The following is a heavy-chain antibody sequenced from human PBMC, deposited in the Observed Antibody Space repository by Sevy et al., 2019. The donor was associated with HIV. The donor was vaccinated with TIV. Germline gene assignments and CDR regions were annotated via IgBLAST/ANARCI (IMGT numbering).Heavy chain of an antibody. CDR3: TRSFSVTWYPHY. CDR2: IRTTASGGTT. Sequence: GGSLRLSCTTSGFTFGDYAMGWFRQAPGKGVEWVGFIRTTASGGTTDYAASVKGTFIISRDDSKSIAYLQMNSLKTEDTAVYYCTRSFSVTWYPHYWGQGTLVTVSS. V-gene: IGHV3-49*03. CDR1: GFTFGDYA. D-gene: IGHD6-13*01. J-gene: IGHJ4*02.